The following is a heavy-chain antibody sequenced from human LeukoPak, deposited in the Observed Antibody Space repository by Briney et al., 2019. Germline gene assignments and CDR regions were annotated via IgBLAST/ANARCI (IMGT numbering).Heavy chain of an antibody. V-gene: IGHV3-30-3*01. Sequence: PGRSLRLSCAASGFTFSSYAMHWVRQAPGKGLEWVAVISYDGSNKYYADSVKGRFTISRDNSKNTLYLQMNSLRAEDTAVYYCASQEQLAHEKHAPWGQGTLVTASS. CDR2: ISYDGSNK. J-gene: IGHJ5*02. CDR1: GFTFSSYA. D-gene: IGHD6-6*01. CDR3: ASQEQLAHEKHAP.